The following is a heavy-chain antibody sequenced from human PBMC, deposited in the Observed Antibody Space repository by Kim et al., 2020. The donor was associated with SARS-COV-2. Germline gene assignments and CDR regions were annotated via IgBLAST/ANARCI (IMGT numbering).Heavy chain of an antibody. V-gene: IGHV3-23*01. D-gene: IGHD6-13*01. Sequence: GGSLRLSCAASGFTFSSYAMSWVRQAPGKGLEWVSAISGSGGSTYYADSVKGRFTISRDNSKNTLYLQMNSLRAEDTAVYYCAKIASGIAAAGRWFDPWGQGTLVTVSS. CDR1: GFTFSSYA. CDR2: ISGSGGST. J-gene: IGHJ5*02. CDR3: AKIASGIAAAGRWFDP.